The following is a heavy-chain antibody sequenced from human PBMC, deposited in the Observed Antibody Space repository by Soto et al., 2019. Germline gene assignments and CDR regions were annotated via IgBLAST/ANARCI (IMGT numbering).Heavy chain of an antibody. CDR2: IYYSGST. CDR1: GGSISSYY. V-gene: IGHV4-59*01. J-gene: IGHJ5*02. CDR3: ARDGNPYGYPAWFDP. D-gene: IGHD5-18*01. Sequence: PSETLSLTCTVSGGSISSYYWSWIRQPPGKGLEWIGYIYYSGSTNYNPSLKSRVTISVDTSKNQFSLKLSSVTAADTAVYYCARDGNPYGYPAWFDPWGQGTLVTVSS.